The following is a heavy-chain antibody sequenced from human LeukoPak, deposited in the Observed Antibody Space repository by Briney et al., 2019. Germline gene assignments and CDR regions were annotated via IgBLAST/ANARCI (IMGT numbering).Heavy chain of an antibody. CDR2: ISGSGGST. V-gene: IGHV3-23*01. CDR3: AKRQGYCSSTSCYVFGAFDI. J-gene: IGHJ3*02. D-gene: IGHD2-2*01. CDR1: GFTFSSYA. Sequence: PGGSLRLSCAASGFTFSSYAMSWVRQAPGKGLEWVSAISGSGGSTYYADSVKGRFTISRDNSKNTLYLQMNSLRAEDTAVYYCAKRQGYCSSTSCYVFGAFDIWGQGTMVTVSS.